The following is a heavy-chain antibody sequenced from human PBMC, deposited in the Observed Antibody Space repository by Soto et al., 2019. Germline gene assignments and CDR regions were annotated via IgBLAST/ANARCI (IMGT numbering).Heavy chain of an antibody. J-gene: IGHJ6*03. D-gene: IGHD2-15*01. V-gene: IGHV3-30*18. CDR1: GFTFSSYG. CDR2: ISYDGSNK. CDR3: AKDRIRGGYCSGGSCYYMDV. Sequence: QVQLVESGGGVVQPGRSLRLSCAASGFTFSSYGMHWVRQAPGEGLEWVAVISYDGSNKYYADSVKGRFTISRDNSKNTLYLQMNSLRAEDTAVYYCAKDRIRGGYCSGGSCYYMDVWGKGTTVTVSS.